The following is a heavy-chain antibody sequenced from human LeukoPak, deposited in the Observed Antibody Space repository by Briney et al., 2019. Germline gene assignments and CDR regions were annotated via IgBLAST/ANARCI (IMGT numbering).Heavy chain of an antibody. CDR1: GFTFSSYG. J-gene: IGHJ3*02. D-gene: IGHD3-3*01. CDR2: IRYDGSNK. CDR3: ANLLSVRAGPPFDI. Sequence: QPGGSLRLSCAASGFTFSSYGMHWVRQAPGKGLEWVAFIRYDGSNKYYADSVKGRFTISRDNSKNTLYLQMNSLRAEDTAVYYCANLLSVRAGPPFDIWGQGTMVTVSS. V-gene: IGHV3-30*02.